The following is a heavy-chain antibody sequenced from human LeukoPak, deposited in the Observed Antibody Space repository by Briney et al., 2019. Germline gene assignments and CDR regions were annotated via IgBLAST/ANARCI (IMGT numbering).Heavy chain of an antibody. D-gene: IGHD5-24*01. CDR1: GGSISNYY. CDR3: ARSLSFDGYSDY. Sequence: SETLSLTCTVSGGSISNYYWNWIRQPPGKGLEWIAYFYYSGSTKTTDYNPSLRSRITISIDTSKNQFSLELSSVTAADTAVYYCARSLSFDGYSDYWGQGTLVTVSS. CDR2: FYYSGST. V-gene: IGHV4-59*01. J-gene: IGHJ4*02.